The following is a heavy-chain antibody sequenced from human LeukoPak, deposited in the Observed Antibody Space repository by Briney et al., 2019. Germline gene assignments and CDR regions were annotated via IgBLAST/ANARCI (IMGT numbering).Heavy chain of an antibody. CDR2: ISTGSTST. V-gene: IGHV3-23*01. CDR3: AKDEREFYASGYTSFDN. CDR1: GFTFSSYE. J-gene: IGHJ4*02. Sequence: GGSLRLSCATSGFTFSSYEMNWVRQAPGKGLEWVSTISTGSTSTYYADSVKGRFTISRGDSKNTLFLQMNSLRAEDTAQYYCAKDEREFYASGYTSFDNWGQGTLVAVSS. D-gene: IGHD3-10*01.